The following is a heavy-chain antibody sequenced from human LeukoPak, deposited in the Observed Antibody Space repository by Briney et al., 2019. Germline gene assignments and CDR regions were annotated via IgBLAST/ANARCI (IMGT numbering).Heavy chain of an antibody. CDR1: GYTFTGYY. D-gene: IGHD3-22*01. Sequence: ASVKVSCKASGYTFTGYYMHWVRQAPGRGLEWMGWINPNSGGTNYAQKFQGRVTMTRDTSISTAYMELSRLRSDDTAVYYCARVKGYYDSSGYYFNDAFDIWGQGTMVTVSS. CDR3: ARVKGYYDSSGYYFNDAFDI. V-gene: IGHV1-2*02. CDR2: INPNSGGT. J-gene: IGHJ3*02.